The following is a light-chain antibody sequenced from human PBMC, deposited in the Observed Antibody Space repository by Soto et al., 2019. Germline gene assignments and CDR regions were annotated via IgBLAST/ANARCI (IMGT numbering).Light chain of an antibody. CDR2: DAS. CDR1: QSVSSY. V-gene: IGKV3-11*01. J-gene: IGKJ5*01. Sequence: EIVLTQSPATLSLSPGERATLSCRASQSVSSYLAWYQQKPGQAPRLLIYDASNRATGIPARFSSSGSGTDFTLTISSLEPEDFAVYYCQQRSNLFGQGTRLEIK. CDR3: QQRSNL.